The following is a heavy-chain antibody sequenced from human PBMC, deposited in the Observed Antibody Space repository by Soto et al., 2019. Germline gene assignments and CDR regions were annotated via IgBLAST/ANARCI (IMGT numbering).Heavy chain of an antibody. CDR1: GFMFSDSW. CDR3: ASGIDP. V-gene: IGHV3-7*05. Sequence: EAQLVESGGDLVQPGGSLRLSCAASGFMFSDSWMTWVRQAPGKGLEWVANIKPDGRETAYLDSVKGRFTISRDNAKKFLYLQMHSLRVDDPAVYYCASGIDPWGQGTLVTVSS. J-gene: IGHJ5*02. CDR2: IKPDGRET.